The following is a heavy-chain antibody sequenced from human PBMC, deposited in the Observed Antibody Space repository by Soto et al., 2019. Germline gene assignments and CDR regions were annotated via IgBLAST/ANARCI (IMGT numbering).Heavy chain of an antibody. D-gene: IGHD5-18*01. CDR1: GGSISSYY. Sequence: QVQLQESGPGLVKPSETLSLTCTVSGGSISSYYWSWIRQPPGKGLEWIGYIYYSGSTNYNPSLNSRVTISVDRSKDQFSLKLSSVTAADKAVYYCASGLRTSVFDYWGQGTLVTVSS. CDR3: ASGLRTSVFDY. J-gene: IGHJ4*02. V-gene: IGHV4-59*01. CDR2: IYYSGST.